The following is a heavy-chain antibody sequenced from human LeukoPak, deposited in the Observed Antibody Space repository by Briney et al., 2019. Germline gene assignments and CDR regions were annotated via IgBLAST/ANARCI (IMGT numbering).Heavy chain of an antibody. V-gene: IGHV3-7*01. CDR3: ARIASAGFDY. Sequence: AGGSLRLSCAASGFTVSSNYMSWVRQAPGKGLEWVANIKQDGSEKYYVDSVKGRFTISRDNAKNSLYLQMNSLRGEDTAVYSCARIASAGFDYWGQGALVTVSS. CDR2: IKQDGSEK. CDR1: GFTVSSNY. D-gene: IGHD6-13*01. J-gene: IGHJ4*02.